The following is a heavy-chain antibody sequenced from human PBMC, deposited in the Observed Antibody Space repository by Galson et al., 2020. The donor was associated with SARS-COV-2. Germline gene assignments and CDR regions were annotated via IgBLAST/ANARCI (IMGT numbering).Heavy chain of an antibody. Sequence: GGSMRLSCGASGLTFSFYAMSWVRQAPGKGMEWVSVISGSGDSTYYVDSVKGRFTISRDNSKNTLCLQMNSLRAEDTAVYYCAKNKRDLLYAFDIWGQGTMGTVSS. J-gene: IGHJ3*02. CDR3: AKNKRDLLYAFDI. V-gene: IGHV3-23*01. CDR2: ISGSGDST. D-gene: IGHD1-26*01. CDR1: GLTFSFYA.